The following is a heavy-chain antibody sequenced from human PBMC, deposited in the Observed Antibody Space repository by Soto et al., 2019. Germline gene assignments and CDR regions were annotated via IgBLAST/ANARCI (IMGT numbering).Heavy chain of an antibody. D-gene: IGHD1-26*01. J-gene: IGHJ4*02. CDR1: GFIFTNFG. CDR2: ISPDAGNT. V-gene: IGHV3-23*01. Sequence: EVQLLEAGGDLIQPGGSLTLSCAASGFIFTNFGMAWVRQAPGKGLEWVSTISPDAGNTHYADSVRGRFTISRDNSRNILSLQMNSLGAEDTAIYYCARDTWEILFDSWGQGTLFTVSS. CDR3: ARDTWEILFDS.